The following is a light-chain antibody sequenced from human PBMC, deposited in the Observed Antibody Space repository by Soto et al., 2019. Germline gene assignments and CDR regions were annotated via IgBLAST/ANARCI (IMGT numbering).Light chain of an antibody. V-gene: IGKV1-5*01. CDR2: DAS. CDR1: QSISSW. J-gene: IGKJ2*01. CDR3: QQYNSYPYT. Sequence: GDRVTITCWASQSISSWLAWYQQKPGKAPKLLIYDASSLESGVPSRFSGSGSGTEFTLTISSLQPDDFATYYCQQYNSYPYTFGQGTKLEIK.